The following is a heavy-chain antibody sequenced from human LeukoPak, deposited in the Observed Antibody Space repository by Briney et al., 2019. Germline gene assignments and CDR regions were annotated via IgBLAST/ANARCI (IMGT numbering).Heavy chain of an antibody. CDR2: IKSKTDGGTT. V-gene: IGHV3-15*01. CDR3: TVRGYIYGYSLDY. D-gene: IGHD5-18*01. CDR1: GFTFSNAW. J-gene: IGHJ4*02. Sequence: GGSLRLSRAASGFTFSNAWMSWVRQAPGKGLEWVGRIKSKTDGGTTDYAAPVKGGFTISRDDSKNTLYLQMNSLKTEDTAVYYCTVRGYIYGYSLDYWGQGTLVTVSS.